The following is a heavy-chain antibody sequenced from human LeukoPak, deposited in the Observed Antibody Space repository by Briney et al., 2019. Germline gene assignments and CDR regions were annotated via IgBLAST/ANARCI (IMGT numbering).Heavy chain of an antibody. CDR3: VREYHGGYFDF. CDR1: GYIFTSYY. CDR2: VYPSAGTS. J-gene: IGHJ4*02. V-gene: IGHV1-46*03. Sequence: ASVKVSCKTSGYIFTSYYLHWVRQAPGQGLGWLGVVYPSAGTSDPAQRFRARITLSGDTSTSTAYMELRSLKSEDTAIYFCVREYHGGYFDFWGQGTLVTVSS. D-gene: IGHD3-16*01.